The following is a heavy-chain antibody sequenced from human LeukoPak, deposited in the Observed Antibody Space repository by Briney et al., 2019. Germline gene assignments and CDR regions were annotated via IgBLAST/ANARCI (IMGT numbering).Heavy chain of an antibody. CDR3: ARISNSGILTGYYPYFDY. CDR1: GFTVSNNY. J-gene: IGHJ4*02. Sequence: PGRPLRLSCAAPGFTVSNNYMSWVRQAPGKGLEWVSVIYSGGSTYYADSVKGRFTISRDNSKNTLYLQMNSLRAEDTAMYYCARISNSGILTGYYPYFDYWGQGTLVTVSS. D-gene: IGHD3-9*01. CDR2: IYSGGST. V-gene: IGHV3-53*01.